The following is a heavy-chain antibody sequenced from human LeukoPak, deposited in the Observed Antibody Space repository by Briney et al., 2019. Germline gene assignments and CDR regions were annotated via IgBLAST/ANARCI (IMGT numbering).Heavy chain of an antibody. CDR2: INHSGST. J-gene: IGHJ4*02. CDR3: ARGRPNPDY. V-gene: IGHV4-34*01. Sequence: GSLRLSCAASGFTFSSRAMSWIRQPPGKGLEWIGEINHSGSTNYNPSLKSRVTISVDTSKNQFSLKLSSVTAADTAVYYCARGRPNPDYWGQGTLVTVSS. CDR1: GFTFSSRA.